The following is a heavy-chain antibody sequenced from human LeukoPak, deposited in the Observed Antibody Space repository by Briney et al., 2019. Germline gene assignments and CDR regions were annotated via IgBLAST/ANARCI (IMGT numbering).Heavy chain of an antibody. CDR1: DGSINSYY. J-gene: IGHJ6*02. CDR2: IYYNRNT. Sequence: SETLSLTCSVSDGSINSYYWNWIRRPPGKGLEWIGYIYYNRNTNYSPSLKSRVTMSVDTSKNLFSLKVSSVTAADTAVYYCARGRSNYYGMDVWGQGTTVTVSS. V-gene: IGHV4-59*01. CDR3: ARGRSNYYGMDV. D-gene: IGHD1-26*01.